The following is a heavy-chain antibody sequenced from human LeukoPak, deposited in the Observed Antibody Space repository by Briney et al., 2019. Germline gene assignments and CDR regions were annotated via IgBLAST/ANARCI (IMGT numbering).Heavy chain of an antibody. Sequence: ASXXVXCKASGYTFTSYDINWVRQATGQGLEWMGWMNPNSGNTGYAQKFQGRVTITRNTSISTAYMELSSLRSEDTAVYYCARFYYGSGSHFDYWGQGTLVTVSS. V-gene: IGHV1-8*03. CDR3: ARFYYGSGSHFDY. CDR2: MNPNSGNT. J-gene: IGHJ4*02. CDR1: GYTFTSYD. D-gene: IGHD3-10*01.